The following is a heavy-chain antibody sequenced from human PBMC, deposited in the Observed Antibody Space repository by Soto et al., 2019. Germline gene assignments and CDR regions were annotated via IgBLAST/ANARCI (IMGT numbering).Heavy chain of an antibody. CDR2: ISGSGGST. V-gene: IGHV3-23*01. CDR1: GFTFSSYA. Sequence: EVQLLESGGGLVQPGGSLRLSCAASGFTFSSYAMSWVRQAPGKGLEWVSAISGSGGSTYYADSVKGRFTISRDNSKNTLYLQMNSLGAEDTAVYYCAKDQSPYYDYIWGAGDAFDIWGQGTMVTVSS. D-gene: IGHD3-16*01. J-gene: IGHJ3*02. CDR3: AKDQSPYYDYIWGAGDAFDI.